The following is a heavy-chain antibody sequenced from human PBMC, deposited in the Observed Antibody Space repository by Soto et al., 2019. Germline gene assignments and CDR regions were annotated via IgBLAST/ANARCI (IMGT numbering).Heavy chain of an antibody. J-gene: IGHJ5*02. CDR1: GYTFTSYG. CDR3: ARDGDCSGGRCYLNWLDP. V-gene: IGHV1-18*01. Sequence: GASVKVSFKASGYTFTSYGISWVRQAPGQGLEWMGWISAYNGNTNYAQKLQGRVTMTTDTSTSTAYMELRSLRSDDTAVYYCARDGDCSGGRCYLNWLDPWGQGTLVTVSS. CDR2: ISAYNGNT. D-gene: IGHD2-15*01.